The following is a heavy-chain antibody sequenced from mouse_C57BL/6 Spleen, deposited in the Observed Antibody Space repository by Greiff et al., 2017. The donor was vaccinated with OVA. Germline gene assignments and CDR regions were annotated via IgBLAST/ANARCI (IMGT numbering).Heavy chain of an antibody. Sequence: QVQLQQPGAELVKPGASVKLSCKASGYTFTSYWMQWVKQRPGQGLEWIGEIDPSDSYTNYNQKFKGKATLTVDTSSSTAYMQLSSLTSEDSAVYYCASYGSSYEGYFDYWGQGTTLTVSS. D-gene: IGHD1-1*01. CDR3: ASYGSSYEGYFDY. CDR1: GYTFTSYW. CDR2: IDPSDSYT. J-gene: IGHJ2*01. V-gene: IGHV1-50*01.